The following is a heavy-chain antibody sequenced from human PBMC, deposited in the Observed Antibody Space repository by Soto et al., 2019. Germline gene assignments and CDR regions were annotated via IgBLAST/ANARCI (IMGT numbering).Heavy chain of an antibody. Sequence: SETLSLTCTVSGGSISSGGYYWSWVRQHPGKGLEWIGYIYYSGSTYYNPSLKSRVTISVDTSKNQFSLKLSSVTAADTAVYYCARKTGRVVAPQNAFDIWGQGTMVTVSS. CDR1: GGSISSGGYY. J-gene: IGHJ3*02. CDR3: ARKTGRVVAPQNAFDI. CDR2: IYYSGST. V-gene: IGHV4-31*03. D-gene: IGHD2-15*01.